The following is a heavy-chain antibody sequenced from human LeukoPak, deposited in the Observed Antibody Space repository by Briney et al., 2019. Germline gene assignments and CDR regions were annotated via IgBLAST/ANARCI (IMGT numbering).Heavy chain of an antibody. CDR2: ISGSGGIT. CDR3: AKDSAAVGGPTTD. V-gene: IGHV3-23*01. D-gene: IGHD6-13*01. Sequence: GGSLRLSCAASGFTFSSYTMSWVRQAPGKGKEWVSLISGSGGITYYADSVKGRFTISRDNSKNTLYLQMDSLRAEDTAVYYCAKDSAAVGGPTTDWGQGTLVAVSS. J-gene: IGHJ4*02. CDR1: GFTFSSYT.